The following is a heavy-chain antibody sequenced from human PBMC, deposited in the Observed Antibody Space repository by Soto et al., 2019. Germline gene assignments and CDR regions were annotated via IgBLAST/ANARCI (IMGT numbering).Heavy chain of an antibody. CDR1: GYTFTSYG. CDR3: ARDLSTMDV. J-gene: IGHJ6*02. Sequence: QVQLVQSGAEVKKPGASVKVSCKASGYTFTSYGISWVRQAPGQGLEWVGWIRAYNGNTNYAQKLXGRVTRTTDTSTSTAYMALRSLRSDDTAVYYCARDLSTMDVWGQGTTVTVSS. CDR2: IRAYNGNT. V-gene: IGHV1-18*01.